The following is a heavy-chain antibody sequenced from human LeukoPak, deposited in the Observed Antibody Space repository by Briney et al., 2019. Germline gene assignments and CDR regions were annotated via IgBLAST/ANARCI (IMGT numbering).Heavy chain of an antibody. CDR2: INTDGTVT. J-gene: IGHJ4*02. Sequence: GGSLRLSCAASGFTFSKYWMIWVRQAPGKGPESVSRINTDGTVTTYADSVKGRFTVSRDNADNTLFLQMNSVRDEDTAVYYCATKQWLAPPPDSWGQGTPVTVS. D-gene: IGHD6-19*01. CDR1: GFTFSKYW. V-gene: IGHV3-74*01. CDR3: ATKQWLAPPPDS.